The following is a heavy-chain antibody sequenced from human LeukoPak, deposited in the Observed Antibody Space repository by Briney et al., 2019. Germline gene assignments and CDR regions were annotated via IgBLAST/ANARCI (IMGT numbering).Heavy chain of an antibody. CDR2: ISGSGGST. D-gene: IGHD4/OR15-4a*01. CDR3: AKDAKYVFFDY. V-gene: IGHV3-23*01. CDR1: GFTFSSYV. J-gene: IGHJ4*02. Sequence: GGSLRLSCAASGFTFSSYVMSWVPQAPGKGLEWVSAISGSGGSTYYADSVKGRFTVSRDNSKNTLYLQMNSLRAEDTAVYYCAKDAKYVFFDYWGQGTLVTVSS.